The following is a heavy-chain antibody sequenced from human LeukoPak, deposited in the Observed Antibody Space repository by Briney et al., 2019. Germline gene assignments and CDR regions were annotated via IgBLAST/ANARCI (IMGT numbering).Heavy chain of an antibody. J-gene: IGHJ4*02. D-gene: IGHD6-13*01. Sequence: ASVKVSCKASGYTFTGYYMHWVRQAPGQGLEWMGWINPNSGGTNYAQKFQGWVTMTRDTSISTAYMELSRLRSDDTAVYYCARVKEQQLVREIFCDYWGQGTLVTVSS. CDR1: GYTFTGYY. CDR2: INPNSGGT. CDR3: ARVKEQQLVREIFCDY. V-gene: IGHV1-2*04.